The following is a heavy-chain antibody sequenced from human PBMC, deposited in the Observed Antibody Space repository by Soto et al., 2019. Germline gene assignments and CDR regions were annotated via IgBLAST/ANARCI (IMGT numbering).Heavy chain of an antibody. CDR2: IWYDGSNK. V-gene: IGHV3-33*01. CDR1: GFTFSSYG. J-gene: IGHJ4*02. D-gene: IGHD5-18*01. Sequence: QVQLVESGGGVVQPGRSLRLSCAASGFTFSSYGMHWVRQAPGKGLEWVAVIWYDGSNKYYADSVKGRFTISRDNSKNTLYLQMNSLRAEDTAVYYCARDPGGSYGPADYWGQGTLVTVPS. CDR3: ARDPGGSYGPADY.